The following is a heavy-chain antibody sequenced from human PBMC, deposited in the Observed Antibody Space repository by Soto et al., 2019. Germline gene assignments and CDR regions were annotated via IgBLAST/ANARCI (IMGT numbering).Heavy chain of an antibody. J-gene: IGHJ4*02. D-gene: IGHD3-10*01. V-gene: IGHV1-18*01. Sequence: QVQLVQSGAEVKKPGASVKVSCKASGYTFTNFGISWMRQAPGQGLEWMGWIGADNRDTNYAQNRQARLTMTTDTSTNTAYMELRSLKSDAEAVYYCARDISYVSETAYGYWGQGTLVTVSS. CDR2: IGADNRDT. CDR3: ARDISYVSETAYGY. CDR1: GYTFTNFG.